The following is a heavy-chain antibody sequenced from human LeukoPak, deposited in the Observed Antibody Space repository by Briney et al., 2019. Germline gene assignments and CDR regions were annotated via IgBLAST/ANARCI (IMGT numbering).Heavy chain of an antibody. CDR2: ISSSRSST. D-gene: IGHD3-10*01. V-gene: IGHV3-11*05. CDR3: ARVPGKYAFDI. Sequence: GGSLRLSCAASGFTFSDYYMSWVRQAPGKGLEWVAYISSSRSSTNYADSVKGRFTISRDNAKNSLYLQMNSLRAEDTAVYYCARVPGKYAFDIWGQGTMVTV. J-gene: IGHJ3*02. CDR1: GFTFSDYY.